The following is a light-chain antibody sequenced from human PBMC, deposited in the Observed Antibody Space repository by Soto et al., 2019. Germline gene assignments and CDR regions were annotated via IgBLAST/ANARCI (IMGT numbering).Light chain of an antibody. CDR2: STN. CDR1: TGAVTSGYY. V-gene: IGLV7-43*01. Sequence: QPVVTQEPSLTVSPGGTVTLTCASSTGAVTSGYYPNWFQQKPGQAPRALIYSTNNKYSWTPARFSGSLLGGKAALTLSGVQPEDEADYYCLLYYGGQLGVFGGGTKVTVL. J-gene: IGLJ2*01. CDR3: LLYYGGQLGV.